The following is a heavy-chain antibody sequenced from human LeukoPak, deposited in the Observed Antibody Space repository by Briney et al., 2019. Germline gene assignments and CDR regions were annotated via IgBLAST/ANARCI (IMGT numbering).Heavy chain of an antibody. V-gene: IGHV3-48*04. CDR3: AREGREGHGFDY. J-gene: IGHJ4*02. Sequence: PGGSLRLSCAASGFTFSSYTMNWVRQAPGKGLEWVSYISNSSSIIYYADSMKGRFTISRDDAKNSLYLQMNSLRAEDTAVYYCAREGREGHGFDYWGQGTLVTVSS. CDR2: ISNSSSII. D-gene: IGHD1-26*01. CDR1: GFTFSSYT.